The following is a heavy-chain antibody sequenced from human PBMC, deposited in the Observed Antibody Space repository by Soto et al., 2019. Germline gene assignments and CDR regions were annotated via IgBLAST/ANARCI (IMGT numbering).Heavy chain of an antibody. D-gene: IGHD5-18*01. J-gene: IGHJ4*02. V-gene: IGHV4-59*01. CDR3: ARGGSGNGYVY. CDR2: IYYSGST. Sequence: QVQLQESGPGLVKPSETLSLTCTISGGSISSYYWSWIRQPPGKGLEWIGYIYYSGSTNYNPSLKSRVSMSVDTSNNQFSLELSSVTAADTAVYYCARGGSGNGYVYWGQGTLVTVSS. CDR1: GGSISSYY.